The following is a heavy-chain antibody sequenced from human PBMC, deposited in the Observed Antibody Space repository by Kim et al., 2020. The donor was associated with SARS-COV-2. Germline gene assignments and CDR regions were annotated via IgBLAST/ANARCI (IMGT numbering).Heavy chain of an antibody. CDR2: ISGSGGST. V-gene: IGHV3-23*01. D-gene: IGHD3-22*01. J-gene: IGHJ6*02. CDR1: GFTFSSYA. CDR3: AKGIYYDSSGYYYPPADYYYYGMDV. Sequence: GGSLRLSCAASGFTFSSYAMSWVRQAPGKGLEWVSAISGSGGSTYYADSVKGRFTISRDNSTNTLYLQMNSLRAEDTAVYYCAKGIYYDSSGYYYPPADYYYYGMDVWGQGTTVTVSS.